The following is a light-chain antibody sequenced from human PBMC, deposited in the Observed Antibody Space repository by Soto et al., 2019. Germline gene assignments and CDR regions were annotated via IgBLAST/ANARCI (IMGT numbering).Light chain of an antibody. Sequence: EIVLTHSPATLSLSPGERATLSCRASQSVSNYLAWYQQKPGQAPRLLIYETSNRATGIPARFSGSGSETDFTLTIISLEPEASAVYYCQQRSNWPPSTFGRGTRLEIK. V-gene: IGKV3-11*01. CDR3: QQRSNWPPST. J-gene: IGKJ5*01. CDR1: QSVSNY. CDR2: ETS.